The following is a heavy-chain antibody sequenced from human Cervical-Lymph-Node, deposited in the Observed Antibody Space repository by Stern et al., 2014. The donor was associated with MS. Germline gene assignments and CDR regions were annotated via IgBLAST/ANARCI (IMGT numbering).Heavy chain of an antibody. J-gene: IGHJ4*02. V-gene: IGHV4-39*01. Sequence: QLQLQESGPGLVKPSETLSLTCAVSGDSISSYTHYWAWIRQPPGKGLEWIGSVYYSGATYYNPPPKSPDTIPVDTPKNPFPWGSNSVTAADTAVYYCAKHACTGAACPFDLWGQGTLVTVSS. D-gene: IGHD2-8*02. CDR1: GDSISSYTHY. CDR2: VYYSGAT. CDR3: AKHACTGAACPFDL.